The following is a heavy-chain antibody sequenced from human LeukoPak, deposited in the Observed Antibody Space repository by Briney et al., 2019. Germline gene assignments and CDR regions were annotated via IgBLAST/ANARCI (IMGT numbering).Heavy chain of an antibody. D-gene: IGHD1-26*01. CDR3: ARDPSGDFDY. CDR1: GFTVRTNY. V-gene: IGHV3-66*02. Sequence: PGGSLRLSCAASGFTVRTNYMSWVRQAPGKGLEWVSDIYSGGSTYYADSVKGRFTISRDNSKNTLYLQMNSLRAEDTAVYYCARDPSGDFDYWGQGTLVTVSS. CDR2: IYSGGST. J-gene: IGHJ4*02.